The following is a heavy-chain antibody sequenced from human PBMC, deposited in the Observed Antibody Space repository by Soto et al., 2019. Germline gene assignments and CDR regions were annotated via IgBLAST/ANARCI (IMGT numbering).Heavy chain of an antibody. Sequence: SETLSLTCTVSGGSISSSSYYWGWIRQPPGKGLEWIGSIYYSGSTYYNPSLKSRVTISVDTSKNQFSPKLSSVTAADTAVYYCASQYSSGWYEGYYYYGMDVWGQGTTVTVSS. V-gene: IGHV4-39*01. CDR2: IYYSGST. J-gene: IGHJ6*02. CDR1: GGSISSSSYY. D-gene: IGHD6-19*01. CDR3: ASQYSSGWYEGYYYYGMDV.